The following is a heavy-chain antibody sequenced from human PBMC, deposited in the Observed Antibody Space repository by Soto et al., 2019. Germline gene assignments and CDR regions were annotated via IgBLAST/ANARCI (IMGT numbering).Heavy chain of an antibody. V-gene: IGHV1-69*12. Sequence: QVQLVQSGAEVKKPGSSVKVSCKASGGTFSSYAITWVRQAPGQGLEWMGGIIPIFGTANYAQKFQARVTITGDESTSKAYMELSSLRSEDTAVYYCARDRGPSSGYYPYWFDPWGQGTLVTVSS. CDR3: ARDRGPSSGYYPYWFDP. CDR1: GGTFSSYA. J-gene: IGHJ5*02. D-gene: IGHD3-22*01. CDR2: IIPIFGTA.